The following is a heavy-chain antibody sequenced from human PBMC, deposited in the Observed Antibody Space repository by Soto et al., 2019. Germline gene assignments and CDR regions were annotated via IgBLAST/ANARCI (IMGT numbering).Heavy chain of an antibody. CDR2: IYHTGHT. CDR3: ARVMGEFSPTVSMDFDF. Sequence: SETLSLTCTVSNFSISSGYYWGWVRQPPGKGLEWIATIYHTGHTYYNPSLKSRVTISVDTSENQFSLKLRSVTAADTAFYYCARVMGEFSPTVSMDFDFWGQGSRVTV. J-gene: IGHJ4*02. V-gene: IGHV4-38-2*02. CDR1: NFSISSGYY. D-gene: IGHD4-17*01.